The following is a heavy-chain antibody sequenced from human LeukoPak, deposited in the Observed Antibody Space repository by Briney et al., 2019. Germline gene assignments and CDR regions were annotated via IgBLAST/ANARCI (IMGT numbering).Heavy chain of an antibody. CDR3: ARRYCSSTSCPPGFDY. CDR2: IYPGDSDT. Sequence: GESLKISCKGSGYSFTSYWIGWVRQMPGKGLEWMGIIYPGDSDTRYSPSFQGQVTISADKSISTAYLQWSSLKASDTAMYYCARRYCSSTSCPPGFDYWGQGTLVTVSS. CDR1: GYSFTSYW. D-gene: IGHD2-2*01. J-gene: IGHJ4*02. V-gene: IGHV5-51*01.